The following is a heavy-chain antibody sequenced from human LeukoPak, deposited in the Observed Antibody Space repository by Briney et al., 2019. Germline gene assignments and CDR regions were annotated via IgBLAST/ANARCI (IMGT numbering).Heavy chain of an antibody. CDR2: IMQDGSEK. J-gene: IGHJ3*01. V-gene: IGHV3-7*01. CDR3: ARESTKYGAYVSGFDF. CDR1: GFTFSSHW. Sequence: PGGSLRLSCIASGFTFSSHWMNWVRQAPGKGLEWVANIMQDGSEKYYVDSVKGRFIISRDNANTSLYLQMNSLRAEDTAVYYCARESTKYGAYVSGFDFWGQGTMVTVSS. D-gene: IGHD4-17*01.